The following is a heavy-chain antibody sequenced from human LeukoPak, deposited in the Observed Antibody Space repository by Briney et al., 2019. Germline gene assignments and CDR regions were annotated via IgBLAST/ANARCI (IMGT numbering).Heavy chain of an antibody. CDR3: ARAWGYSYGPDY. D-gene: IGHD5-18*01. V-gene: IGHV4-59*01. CDR1: GGSMSNYY. J-gene: IGHJ4*02. CDR2: IYHIGNT. Sequence: SETLSLTCTVSGGSMSNYYWSWIRQPPGKGLEWIGYIYHIGNTNYNPSLERRLTISIDKSNNQFPLSLSSVTAADTAIYYCARAWGYSYGPDYWGQGTLVIVSS.